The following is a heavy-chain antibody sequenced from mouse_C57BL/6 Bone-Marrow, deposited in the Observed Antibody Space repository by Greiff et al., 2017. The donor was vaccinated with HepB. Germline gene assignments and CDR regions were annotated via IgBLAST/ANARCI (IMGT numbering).Heavy chain of an antibody. Sequence: VQLQQPGAELVKPGASVKMSCKASGYTFTSYWITWVKQRPGQGLEWIGDIYPGSGSTNYNEKFKSKATLTVDTSSSTAYMQLSSLTSEDSAVYCCARYDGYYGAMDYWGQGTSVTVSS. CDR2: IYPGSGST. V-gene: IGHV1-55*01. D-gene: IGHD2-3*01. CDR3: ARYDGYYGAMDY. J-gene: IGHJ4*01. CDR1: GYTFTSYW.